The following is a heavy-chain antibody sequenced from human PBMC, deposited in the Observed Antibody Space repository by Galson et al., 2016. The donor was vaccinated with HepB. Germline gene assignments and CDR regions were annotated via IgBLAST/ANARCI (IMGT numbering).Heavy chain of an antibody. CDR3: ARSVIELVPTASQNFDL. CDR1: GFTFTQHP. J-gene: IGHJ3*01. D-gene: IGHD2-2*01. Sequence: SLRLSCAASGFTFTQHPMHWVRHAPGKGLEWVALIPSDGSNQLYADSVKGRFTISRDNSKDTLNLQMNSLGTEDTAMYYCARSVIELVPTASQNFDLWGQGTRVTVSS. V-gene: IGHV3-30-3*01. CDR2: IPSDGSNQ.